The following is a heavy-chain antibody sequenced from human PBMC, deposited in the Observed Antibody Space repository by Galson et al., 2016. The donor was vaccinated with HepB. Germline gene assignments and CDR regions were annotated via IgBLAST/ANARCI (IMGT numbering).Heavy chain of an antibody. CDR1: GDSVSGELYR. D-gene: IGHD2-15*01. CDR3: ATLVVGHGGTGD. Sequence: SETLSLTCTVSGDSVSGELYRWMWVRQPTGKGLEWMGHTYYGQATRYSPSLKSPVTISIETTKNQFSLTLTSVTAADTAVYYCATLVVGHGGTGDWGRGTLVTVSS. CDR2: TYYGQAT. J-gene: IGHJ4*02. V-gene: IGHV4-61*01.